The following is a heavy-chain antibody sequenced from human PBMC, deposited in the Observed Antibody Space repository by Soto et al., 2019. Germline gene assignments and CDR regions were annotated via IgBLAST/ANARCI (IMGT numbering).Heavy chain of an antibody. V-gene: IGHV3-11*01. J-gene: IGHJ4*02. CDR2: IDTSGTKI. Sequence: QVQLVESGGDLVKPGGSLRLSCAASGYTFSDYYMSWIRQAPGKGLEWISYIDTSGTKIYYADSVKGRFNITRDNAKNSLYLEMNGLRDEDTAVYYCASHYDMWSGYLSPVDYWGQGTLVTVSS. CDR3: ASHYDMWSGYLSPVDY. CDR1: GYTFSDYY. D-gene: IGHD3-3*01.